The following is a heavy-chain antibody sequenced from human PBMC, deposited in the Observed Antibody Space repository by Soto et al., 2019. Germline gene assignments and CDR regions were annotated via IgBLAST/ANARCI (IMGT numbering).Heavy chain of an antibody. CDR2: IYPGDSDT. D-gene: IGHD4-17*01. J-gene: IGHJ4*02. CDR3: ARRYGPNSEIDY. Sequence: LKISCKGSGYSFTSNWIVWVRQMPGKGLEWMGIIYPGDSDTTYSPSFQGQVTISADKSISTAYLQWSSLKASDTAIYYCARRYGPNSEIDYWGQGTLVTVSS. V-gene: IGHV5-51*01. CDR1: GYSFTSNW.